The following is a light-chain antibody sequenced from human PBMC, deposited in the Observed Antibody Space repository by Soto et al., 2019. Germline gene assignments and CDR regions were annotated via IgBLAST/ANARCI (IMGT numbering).Light chain of an antibody. V-gene: IGKV3-20*01. Sequence: EIVLTQSPGTLSLSPGERATLSCRASQSVSSSYLAWYQQKPGQAPRLLIYGASSRATGIPDRFSGSGSGTVFTLTFCRLEPEDLAVYYCQQYGSSPWTFGRGTKVEIK. CDR1: QSVSSSY. J-gene: IGKJ1*01. CDR3: QQYGSSPWT. CDR2: GAS.